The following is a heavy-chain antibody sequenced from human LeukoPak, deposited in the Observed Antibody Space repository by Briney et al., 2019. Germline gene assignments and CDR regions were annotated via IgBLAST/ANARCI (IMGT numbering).Heavy chain of an antibody. D-gene: IGHD1-1*01. Sequence: SETLSLTCAVSGDSISSYYWTWIRQPPGKGLEWIGYIYYSGTTKYNPSLRSRVTISVDTSKSQFSLKLSSVTAADTAVYYCARENWYFDYWGQGTLVTVSS. J-gene: IGHJ4*02. CDR1: GDSISSYY. CDR3: ARENWYFDY. CDR2: IYYSGTT. V-gene: IGHV4-59*12.